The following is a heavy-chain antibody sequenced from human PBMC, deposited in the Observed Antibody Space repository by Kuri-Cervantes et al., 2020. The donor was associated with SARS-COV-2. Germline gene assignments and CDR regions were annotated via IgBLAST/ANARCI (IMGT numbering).Heavy chain of an antibody. CDR3: ARDYEGFMTLYYFDY. CDR1: GFTFSSYS. Sequence: GESLKISCAASGFTFSSYSMNWVRQAPGKGLEWVSSISSSSSYIYYADSVKGRFTISRDNAKNSLYLQMNSLRAEDTAVYYCARDYEGFMTLYYFDYWGQGTLVTVSS. J-gene: IGHJ4*02. D-gene: IGHD3-16*01. CDR2: ISSSSSYI. V-gene: IGHV3-21*01.